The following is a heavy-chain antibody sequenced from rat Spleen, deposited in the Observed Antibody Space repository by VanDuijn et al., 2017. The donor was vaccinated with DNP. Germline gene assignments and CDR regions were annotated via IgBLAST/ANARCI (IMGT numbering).Heavy chain of an antibody. J-gene: IGHJ2*01. CDR1: GFSITSHY. CDR3: SRWGDYFDY. V-gene: IGHV3-1*01. CDR2: ISYSGDS. Sequence: EVQLQESGPGLVKPSQSLSLTCSVTGFSITSHYWGWIRKFPGNKMEWLAHISYSGDSDYNPSLKSRISITRDTSKNQFFLQLNSVTTEDSATYYCSRWGDYFDYWGQGIMVTVSS.